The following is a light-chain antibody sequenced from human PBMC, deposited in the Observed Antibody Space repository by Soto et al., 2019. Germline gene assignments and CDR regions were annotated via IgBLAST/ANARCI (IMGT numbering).Light chain of an antibody. CDR3: QQYYSTLT. CDR1: QSVLYSSNNKNY. V-gene: IGKV4-1*01. CDR2: WAS. J-gene: IGKJ4*01. Sequence: DIVMTQSPDSLAVSLGERATINCKSSQSVLYSSNNKNYLAWYQQKPGQPPKLLIYWASTRESGVPDRFSGSGSGTDFTLTISSLQAEDVAVYSCQQYYSTLTFGGGNKVDIK.